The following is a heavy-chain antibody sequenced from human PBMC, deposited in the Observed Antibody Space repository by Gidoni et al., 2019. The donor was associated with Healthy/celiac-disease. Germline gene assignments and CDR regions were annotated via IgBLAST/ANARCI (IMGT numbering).Heavy chain of an antibody. Sequence: QVQLQQWGAGLLKPSETLSLTCAVYGGSFSGYYWSWIRQPPGKWLEWIGEINHSGSTNYNPSLKSRVTIAVDTSKNQFSLKLSSVTAADTAVYYCARAGSYGRYYFDYWGQGTLVTVSS. CDR1: GGSFSGYY. CDR2: INHSGST. J-gene: IGHJ4*02. V-gene: IGHV4-34*01. D-gene: IGHD5-18*01. CDR3: ARAGSYGRYYFDY.